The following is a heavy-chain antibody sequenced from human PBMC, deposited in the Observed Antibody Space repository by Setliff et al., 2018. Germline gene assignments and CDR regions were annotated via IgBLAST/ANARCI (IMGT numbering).Heavy chain of an antibody. CDR2: IKYDGTT. Sequence: SETLSLTCTVSGGSIINSYYWSWIRQPPGRPLEWIGYIKYDGTTDYNPSLDSRVTMSVDTSKNQFSLKLTSVTAADTAVYYCARVDFTMIQGVIGHWGQGTLVTVSS. CDR3: ARVDFTMIQGVIGH. J-gene: IGHJ1*01. V-gene: IGHV4-59*12. CDR1: GGSIINSYY. D-gene: IGHD3-10*01.